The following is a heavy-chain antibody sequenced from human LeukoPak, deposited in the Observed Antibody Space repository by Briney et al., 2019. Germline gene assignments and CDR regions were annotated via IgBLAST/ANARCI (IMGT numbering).Heavy chain of an antibody. Sequence: ASVKVSCKASGYTFTGYYMHWVRQAPGQGLEWMGWINPNSGGTNYAQKFQGRVTTTRDTSISTAYMELSRLRSDDTAVYYCASEPYYYDSSGYYNDYWGQGTLVTVSS. CDR3: ASEPYYYDSSGYYNDY. D-gene: IGHD3-22*01. J-gene: IGHJ4*02. V-gene: IGHV1-2*02. CDR2: INPNSGGT. CDR1: GYTFTGYY.